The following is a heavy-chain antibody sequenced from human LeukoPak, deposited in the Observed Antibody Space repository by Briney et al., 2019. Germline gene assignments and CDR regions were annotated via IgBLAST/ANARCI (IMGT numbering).Heavy chain of an antibody. V-gene: IGHV4-34*01. CDR3: ARAFYPGYYSYMAV. CDR1: GGSFSGHY. CDR2: INHGGST. D-gene: IGHD2/OR15-2a*01. J-gene: IGHJ6*03. Sequence: SETLSLTCAVSGGSFSGHYWNWIRQPPGKGLEWIGEINHGGSTNYNPSLKSRVTISVDTSKNQFSLKLSSVTAADTAVYYCARAFYPGYYSYMAVWGKGTTVTVSS.